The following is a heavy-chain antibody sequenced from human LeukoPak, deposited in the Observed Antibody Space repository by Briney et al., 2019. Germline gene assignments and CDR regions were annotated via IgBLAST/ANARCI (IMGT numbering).Heavy chain of an antibody. CDR2: VYYSGST. D-gene: IGHD3-22*01. CDR1: GGSISSSDYY. J-gene: IGHJ5*02. CDR3: ARGPRGIVVVNNWFDP. Sequence: SETLSLTCTVSGGSISSSDYYWAWIRQPPGKGLEYIGSVYYSGSTYYNPSLESRVTVSVDTSKNQFSLKLSSVTAADTAVYYCARGPRGIVVVNNWFDPWGQGTLVTVSS. V-gene: IGHV4-39*07.